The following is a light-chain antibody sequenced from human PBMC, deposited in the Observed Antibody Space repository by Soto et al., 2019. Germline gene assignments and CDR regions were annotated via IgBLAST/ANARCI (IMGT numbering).Light chain of an antibody. J-gene: IGKJ4*01. Sequence: EIVMTQSPATLLLSTGETATLSCRASQSVSSYLAWYQQKPGQAPRLLIYDASNRATGIPARFSGSGSGTDFTLTISSLEPEDFAVYYCQQRSNWPRGLTFGGGTKVDIK. CDR3: QQRSNWPRGLT. CDR2: DAS. CDR1: QSVSSY. V-gene: IGKV3-11*01.